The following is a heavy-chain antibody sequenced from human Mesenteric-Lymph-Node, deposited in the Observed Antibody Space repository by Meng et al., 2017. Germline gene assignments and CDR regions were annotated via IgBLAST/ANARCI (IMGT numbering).Heavy chain of an antibody. V-gene: IGHV4-31*03. CDR3: ARGDSQWLVSLLD. CDR1: GGSISSGGYY. Sequence: LRLSCTVSGGSISSGGYYWSWIRQHPGKGLEWIGYIYYSGSTNYNPSLKSRVTISVDTSKNQFSLKLSSVTAADTAVYYCARGDSQWLVSLLDWGQGTLVTVSS. J-gene: IGHJ4*02. CDR2: IYYSGST. D-gene: IGHD3-22*01.